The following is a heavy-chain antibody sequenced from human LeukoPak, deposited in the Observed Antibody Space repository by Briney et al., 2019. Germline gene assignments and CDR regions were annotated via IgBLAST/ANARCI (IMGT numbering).Heavy chain of an antibody. D-gene: IGHD3-16*01. CDR1: GYTFTGYY. CDR2: INPNSGDT. CDR3: ARAGYDYVWGSYLDY. Sequence: ASVKVSCKASGYTFTGYYMHWVRQAPGQGLEWMGWINPNSGDTNYAQKLQGRVTMTTDTSTSTAYMELRSLRSDDTAVYYCARAGYDYVWGSYLDYWGQGTLVTVSS. J-gene: IGHJ4*02. V-gene: IGHV1-2*02.